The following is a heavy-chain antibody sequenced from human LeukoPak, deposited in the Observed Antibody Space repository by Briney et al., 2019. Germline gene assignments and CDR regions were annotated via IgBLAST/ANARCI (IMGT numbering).Heavy chain of an antibody. CDR1: GGSISSGDYY. CDR2: IYCSGTT. CDR3: ARSWEYYDSSGYQGDSGFDY. D-gene: IGHD3-22*01. Sequence: SQTLSLTCTVSGGSISSGDYYWSWIRQPPGKGLEWIGYIYCSGTTYYNPSLKSRVTISVDTSKNQFSLKLSSVTAADTAVYYCARSWEYYDSSGYQGDSGFDYWGQGTLVTVSS. V-gene: IGHV4-30-4*08. J-gene: IGHJ4*02.